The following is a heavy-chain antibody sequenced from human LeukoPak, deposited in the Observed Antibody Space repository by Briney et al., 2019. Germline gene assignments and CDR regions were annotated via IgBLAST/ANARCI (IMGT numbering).Heavy chain of an antibody. CDR2: VNPNSGGT. CDR1: GYTFTGYY. CDR3: ARFDILTGYYFDY. J-gene: IGHJ4*02. D-gene: IGHD3-9*01. V-gene: IGHV1-2*02. Sequence: ASVKVSFKASGYTFTGYYMHWVRQAPGQWLEWMGWVNPNSGGTNYAQKFQGRVTMTRDTSISTAYMELSRLRSDDTAVYYCARFDILTGYYFDYWGQGTLVTVSS.